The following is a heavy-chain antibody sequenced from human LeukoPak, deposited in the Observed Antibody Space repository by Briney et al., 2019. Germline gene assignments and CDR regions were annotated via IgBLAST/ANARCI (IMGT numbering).Heavy chain of an antibody. CDR2: ISYDGSNK. V-gene: IGHV3-30-3*01. CDR3: ARDKSCSGGSCYYFDY. CDR1: GFTFSSYA. Sequence: GRSLRLSCAASGFTFSSYAMHWVRQAPGKGLEWVAVISYDGSNKYYADSVKGRFTISRDNSKNTLYLQMNSLRAEDTAVYYCARDKSCSGGSCYYFDYWGQGTLVTVSP. D-gene: IGHD2-15*01. J-gene: IGHJ4*02.